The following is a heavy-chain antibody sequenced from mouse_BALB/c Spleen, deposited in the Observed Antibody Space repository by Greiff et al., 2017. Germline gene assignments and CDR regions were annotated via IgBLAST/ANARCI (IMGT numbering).Heavy chain of an antibody. D-gene: IGHD2-1*01. CDR3: ARFPYGNPFAY. J-gene: IGHJ3*01. CDR2: INPSTGYT. CDR1: GYTFTSYW. Sequence: QVQLQQSGAELAKPGASVKMSCKASGYTFTSYWMHWVKQRPGQGLEWIGYINPSTGYTEYNQKFKDKATLTADKSSSTAYMQLSSLTSEDSAVYYCARFPYGNPFAYWGQGTLVTVSA. V-gene: IGHV1-7*01.